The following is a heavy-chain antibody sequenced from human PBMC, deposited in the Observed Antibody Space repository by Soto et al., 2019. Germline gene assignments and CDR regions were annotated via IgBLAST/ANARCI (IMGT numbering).Heavy chain of an antibody. V-gene: IGHV4-39*01. CDR2: IYYSGST. CDR1: GGSISSSSYY. D-gene: IGHD3-22*01. Sequence: SETLSLTCTVSGGSISSSSYYWGWTRQPPGKGLEWIGSIYYSGSTYYNPSLKSRVTISVDTSKNQFSLKLSSVTAADTAVYYCARWAYYYDSSGYKRGNDAFDIWGQGTMVTVSS. J-gene: IGHJ3*02. CDR3: ARWAYYYDSSGYKRGNDAFDI.